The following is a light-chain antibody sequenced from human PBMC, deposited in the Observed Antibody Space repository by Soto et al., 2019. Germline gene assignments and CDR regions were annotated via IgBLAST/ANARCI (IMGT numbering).Light chain of an antibody. Sequence: DIQMTQSPSSLSASVGERVTITCRASQDINNYLAWFQQKPGKAPKSLIYAASTLQSGVPSKFRGSGSGTDFTLTISSLQPDDSAIYYCAQYKSYPFTCGGRTRVEIK. J-gene: IGKJ4*01. V-gene: IGKV1-16*02. CDR1: QDINNY. CDR2: AAS. CDR3: AQYKSYPFT.